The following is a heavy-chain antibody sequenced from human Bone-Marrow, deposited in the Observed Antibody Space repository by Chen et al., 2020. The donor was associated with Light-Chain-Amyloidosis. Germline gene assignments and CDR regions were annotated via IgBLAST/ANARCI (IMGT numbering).Heavy chain of an antibody. CDR2: IVGLTDSI. CDR3: ARDSGESAADDL. D-gene: IGHD6-13*01. CDR1: GFTFSGYS. Sequence: VRLVESGGGLVQPGGSLRLSCAASGFTFSGYSMNWVRQTPGKGLEWISYIVGLTDSIFYANSVRGRFTISRDNAKRSLYLQMNSLRVEDTAVYYCARDSGESAADDLWGQGTLVTVSP. J-gene: IGHJ4*02. V-gene: IGHV3-48*01.